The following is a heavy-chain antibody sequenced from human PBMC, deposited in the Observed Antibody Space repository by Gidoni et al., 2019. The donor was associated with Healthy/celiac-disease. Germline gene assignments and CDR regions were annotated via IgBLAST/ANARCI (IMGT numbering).Heavy chain of an antibody. Sequence: QVQLQESGPGLVKPSQTLSLTCTVSGGSISRGGYYWSWIRQHPGKGLEWIGYIYYSGSTYYNPSLKSRVTISVDTSKNQFSLKLSSVTAADTAVYYCARVERGYSGYDPHNWGQGTLVTVSS. J-gene: IGHJ4*02. CDR2: IYYSGST. CDR3: ARVERGYSGYDPHN. V-gene: IGHV4-31*03. CDR1: GGSISRGGYY. D-gene: IGHD5-12*01.